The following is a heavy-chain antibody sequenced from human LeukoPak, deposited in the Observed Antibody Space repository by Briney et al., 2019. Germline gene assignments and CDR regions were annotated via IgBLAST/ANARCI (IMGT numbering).Heavy chain of an antibody. CDR2: IYYSGST. CDR1: GGSISSYY. V-gene: IGHV4-59*01. J-gene: IGHJ3*02. D-gene: IGHD2-2*01. Sequence: SETLSLTCTVSGGSISSYYWSWIRQPPGKGLEGIGYIYYSGSTNYNPSLTSRVTISVDTSKNQFSLKLSSVTAADTAVYYCARGCSSTSCYAGGAFDIWGQGTMVTVSS. CDR3: ARGCSSTSCYAGGAFDI.